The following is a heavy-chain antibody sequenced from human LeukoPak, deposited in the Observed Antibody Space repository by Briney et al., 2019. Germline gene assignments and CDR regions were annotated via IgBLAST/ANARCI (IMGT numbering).Heavy chain of an antibody. V-gene: IGHV4-39*01. CDR2: VHNVGST. CDR1: GVSTTNGIYY. CDR3: ASSGPYNWFDP. Sequence: RPSETLSLTCTVSGVSTTNGIYYWAWIRQPPGKGLEWIGSVHNVGSTYYNLSLRSRVTMSIDTSKNQFSLRLNSVTAADTAVYYCASSGPYNWFDPWGQGTLVTVSS. J-gene: IGHJ5*02.